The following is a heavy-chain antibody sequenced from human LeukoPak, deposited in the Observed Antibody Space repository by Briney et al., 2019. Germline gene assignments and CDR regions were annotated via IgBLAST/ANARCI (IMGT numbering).Heavy chain of an antibody. Sequence: SETLSLTCAVSGYSISGGNYWGWIRQPPGKGLEWIGSIYHSGSTYYNPSLKSRVTISVDTSKNQFSLKLSSVTAADTAVYYCERDKYCSSWGGDWFDPWGQGTLVTVSS. CDR2: IYHSGST. J-gene: IGHJ5*02. V-gene: IGHV4-38-2*02. D-gene: IGHD6-13*01. CDR1: GYSISGGNY. CDR3: ERDKYCSSWGGDWFDP.